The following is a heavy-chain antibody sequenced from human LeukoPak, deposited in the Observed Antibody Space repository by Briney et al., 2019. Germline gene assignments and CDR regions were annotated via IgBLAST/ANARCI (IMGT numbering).Heavy chain of an antibody. D-gene: IGHD1-14*01. CDR3: ARARKGYYFDH. CDR2: ITDTGSAT. CDR1: GFTFSDNY. V-gene: IGHV3-11*04. Sequence: KPGGSLRLSCAAYGFTFSDNYMIWIRQAPGKGLEWVSYITDTGSATYSADPVKGRFTISRDNAKNSLFLQINSLRADDTAVYYCARARKGYYFDHWGQGTLVTVSS. J-gene: IGHJ4*02.